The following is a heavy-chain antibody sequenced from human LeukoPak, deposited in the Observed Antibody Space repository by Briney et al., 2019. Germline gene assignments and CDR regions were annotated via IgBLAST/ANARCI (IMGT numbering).Heavy chain of an antibody. D-gene: IGHD3-22*01. CDR1: GGSISSSSYY. J-gene: IGHJ4*02. Sequence: SETLSLTCTVSGGSISSSSYYWGWIRQPPGKGLEWIGEIYHSGSTNYNPSLKSRVTISVDKSKNQFSLKLSSVTAADTAVYYCARLLYYYDTSGFGYWGQGTLVTVSS. V-gene: IGHV4-39*07. CDR3: ARLLYYYDTSGFGY. CDR2: IYHSGST.